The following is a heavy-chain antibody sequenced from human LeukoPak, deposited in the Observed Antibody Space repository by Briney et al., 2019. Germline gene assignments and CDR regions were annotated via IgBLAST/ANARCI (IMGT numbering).Heavy chain of an antibody. D-gene: IGHD4-23*01. J-gene: IGHJ4*02. CDR3: VRDRGYSTFDY. V-gene: IGHV3-7*01. CDR1: AFTFSPYW. Sequence: GGSLRLSCAASAFTFSPYWMSWVRQALGKGLEWVANMKEDGGEINYVDSVKGRFTISRDNAKNSLNLQMNSLRVEDTAVYYCVRDRGYSTFDYWGQGTLVTVSS. CDR2: MKEDGGEI.